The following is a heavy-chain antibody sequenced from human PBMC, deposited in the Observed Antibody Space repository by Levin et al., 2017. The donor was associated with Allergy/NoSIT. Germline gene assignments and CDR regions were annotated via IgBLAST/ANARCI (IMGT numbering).Heavy chain of an antibody. J-gene: IGHJ3*02. CDR3: ARSSFHYGCLLHAFDI. D-gene: IGHD3-10*01. Sequence: SETLSLTCAVSGYSISSGYYWGWIRQPPGKGLEWIGSIYHSESTYYNPSLKSRVTISVDTSKNQFSLRLSSVTAADTAVYYCARSSFHYGCLLHAFDIWGQGTMVTVSS. CDR2: IYHSEST. CDR1: GYSISSGYY. V-gene: IGHV4-38-2*01.